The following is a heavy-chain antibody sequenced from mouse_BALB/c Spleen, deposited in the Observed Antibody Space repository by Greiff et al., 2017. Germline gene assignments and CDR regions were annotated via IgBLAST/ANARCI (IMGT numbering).Heavy chain of an antibody. CDR1: GYSFTGYY. D-gene: IGHD3-2*01. Sequence: LVKTGASVKISCKASGYSFTGYYLHWVKQSHGKSLEWIGYISCYNGATSYNQKFKGKATFTVDTSSSTAYMQLSSLTSDDSAVYFCARSDSSGYGFAYWGQGTLVTVSA. J-gene: IGHJ3*01. V-gene: IGHV1S34*01. CDR3: ARSDSSGYGFAY. CDR2: ISCYNGAT.